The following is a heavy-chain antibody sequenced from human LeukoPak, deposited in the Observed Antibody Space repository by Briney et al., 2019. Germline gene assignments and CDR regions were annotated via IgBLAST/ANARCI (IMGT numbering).Heavy chain of an antibody. V-gene: IGHV3-11*06. CDR1: GFTFSDYY. J-gene: IGHJ4*02. CDR3: ARAKEQWLARPLDY. D-gene: IGHD6-19*01. Sequence: GGSLRLSCAASGFTFSDYYMSWIRQAPGKGLEWVSYISSSSSYTNYADSVKGRFTISRDNAKNSLYLQVNSLRAEDTAVYYCARAKEQWLARPLDYWGQGTLVTVSS. CDR2: ISSSSSYT.